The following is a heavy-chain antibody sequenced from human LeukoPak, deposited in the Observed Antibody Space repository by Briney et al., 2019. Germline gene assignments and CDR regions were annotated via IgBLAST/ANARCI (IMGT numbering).Heavy chain of an antibody. D-gene: IGHD5-24*01. Sequence: GGSLRLSRVASGFPFSSYWMTWVRQAPGKGLEWVANIKQDGSKKSYVDSVKGRFTISRDNAKNSLYLQMNSLRAEDTAIYYCTRVGYIDEGIDYWGQGTLVTVSS. CDR1: GFPFSSYW. J-gene: IGHJ4*02. CDR2: IKQDGSKK. V-gene: IGHV3-7*04. CDR3: TRVGYIDEGIDY.